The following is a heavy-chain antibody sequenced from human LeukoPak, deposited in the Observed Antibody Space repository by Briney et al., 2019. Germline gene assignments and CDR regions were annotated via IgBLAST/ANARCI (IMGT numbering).Heavy chain of an antibody. CDR2: IGSGDT. CDR1: GFIFSSYA. J-gene: IGHJ4*02. CDR3: AKKPLGDQPLDY. Sequence: GGSLRLSCVASGFIFSSYAMTWVRQAPGKGLEWVSVIGSGDTYYADSVKGRFTISRDSSKNTLYLQMNSLSADDTAVYYCAKKPLGDQPLDYWGQGTLVTVSS. V-gene: IGHV3-23*01. D-gene: IGHD3-16*01.